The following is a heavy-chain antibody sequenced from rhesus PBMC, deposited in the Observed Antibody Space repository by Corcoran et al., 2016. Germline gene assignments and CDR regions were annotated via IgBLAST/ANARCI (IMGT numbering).Heavy chain of an antibody. D-gene: IGHD5-24*01. CDR2: IRNKANGGTA. J-gene: IGHJ5-1*01. Sequence: QAPGKGPEGVVFIRNKANGGTAEYAASWKGRFTISRDDSKSIASRQMNSLKTEDTAVYYCTRQGYSGYSWDRFDVWGPGVLVTVSS. V-gene: IGHV3-116*01. CDR3: TRQGYSGYSWDRFDV.